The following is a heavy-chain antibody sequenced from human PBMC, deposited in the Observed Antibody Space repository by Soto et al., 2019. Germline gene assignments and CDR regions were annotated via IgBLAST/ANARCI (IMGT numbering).Heavy chain of an antibody. V-gene: IGHV3-23*01. Sequence: GGSLRLSCAASGFTFSSYAMSWVRQAPGKGLEWVSAISGSGGSTYYADSVKGRFTISRDNSKNTPYLQMNSLRAEDTAVYYCAKTAIRATYYYYGMDVWGQGTTVTVSS. CDR2: ISGSGGST. D-gene: IGHD3-10*01. CDR3: AKTAIRATYYYYGMDV. J-gene: IGHJ6*02. CDR1: GFTFSSYA.